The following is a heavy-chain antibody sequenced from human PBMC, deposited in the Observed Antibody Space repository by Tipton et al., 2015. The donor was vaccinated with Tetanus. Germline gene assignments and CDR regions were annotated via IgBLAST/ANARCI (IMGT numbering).Heavy chain of an antibody. Sequence: LSLTCTVSGASISSGGYYWTWIRQRPGKGLEWIGDIYSFGSTYYSPSLKSRVTISIDTSKNQYSLQLNSVTAADTAVYYCARDQARGARGWNYFDYWGQGALVTVSS. CDR1: GASISSGGYY. V-gene: IGHV4-31*03. CDR3: ARDQARGARGWNYFDY. J-gene: IGHJ4*02. CDR2: IYSFGST. D-gene: IGHD1-26*01.